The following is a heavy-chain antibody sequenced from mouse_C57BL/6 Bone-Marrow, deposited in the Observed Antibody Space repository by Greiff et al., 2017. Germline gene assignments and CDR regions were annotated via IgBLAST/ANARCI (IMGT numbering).Heavy chain of an antibody. CDR2: INPYNGGT. Sequence: SGPVLVKPGASVKMSCKASGYTFTDYYMNWVKQSHGKSLEWIGVINPYNGGTSYNQKFKGKATLTVDKSSSTAYMELNSLTSEDSAVYYCAGVAGGFDYWGQGTTLTVSS. J-gene: IGHJ2*01. CDR1: GYTFTDYY. CDR3: AGVAGGFDY. V-gene: IGHV1-19*01. D-gene: IGHD1-1*01.